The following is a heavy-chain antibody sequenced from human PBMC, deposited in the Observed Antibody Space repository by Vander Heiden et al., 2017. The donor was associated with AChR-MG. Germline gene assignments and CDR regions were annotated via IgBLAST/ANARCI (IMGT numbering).Heavy chain of an antibody. Sequence: DVQLVESGGGLVQPGGSLRLACAAPGFPFSRYRLNWVRQAPGKGLEWVANIKEDGSEKYSVDSVMGRFTISRDNAKKTLYLQMNSLRAEDTAVYYCARDFRRTTVNPGQFYYGVDVWGQGTTVNVSS. D-gene: IGHD4-17*01. CDR2: IKEDGSEK. J-gene: IGHJ6*02. CDR1: GFPFSRYR. V-gene: IGHV3-7*01. CDR3: ARDFRRTTVNPGQFYYGVDV.